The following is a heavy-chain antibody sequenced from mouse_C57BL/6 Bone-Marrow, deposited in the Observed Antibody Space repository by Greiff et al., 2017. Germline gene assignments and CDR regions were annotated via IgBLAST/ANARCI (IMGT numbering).Heavy chain of an antibody. D-gene: IGHD1-1*01. CDR2: INPNNGGT. CDR1: GYTFTDYN. J-gene: IGHJ2*01. CDR3: ARRLYGPDY. Sequence: EVKLMESGPELVKPGASVKMSCKASGYTFTDYNMHWVKQSHGKSLEWIGYINPNNGGTSYNEKFKGKATLTVNKSSSTAYMELRSLTSEDSAVYYCARRLYGPDYWGQGTTLTVSS. V-gene: IGHV1-22*01.